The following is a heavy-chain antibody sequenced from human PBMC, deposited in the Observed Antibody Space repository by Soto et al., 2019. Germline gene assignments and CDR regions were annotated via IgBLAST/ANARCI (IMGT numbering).Heavy chain of an antibody. J-gene: IGHJ6*02. V-gene: IGHV4-39*01. Sequence: LSLTCTVSGGSISSSSYYWGWIRQPPGKGLEWIGSIYYSGSTYYNPSLKSRVTISVDTSKNQFSLKLSSVTAADTAVYYCASGYDILTGYPRGDYYGMDVWGQGTTVTVSS. CDR3: ASGYDILTGYPRGDYYGMDV. CDR2: IYYSGST. CDR1: GGSISSSSYY. D-gene: IGHD3-9*01.